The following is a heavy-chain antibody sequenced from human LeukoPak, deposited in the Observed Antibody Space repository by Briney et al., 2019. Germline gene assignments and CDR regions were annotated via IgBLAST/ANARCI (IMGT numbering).Heavy chain of an antibody. Sequence: SETLSLTCTVSGGSITSYYWAWLRQPPGKGLEWIGYLYYSGYSNYNPSLKSRVSISVDTSKNQFSLKLSSVTAADTAVYYCARTVDTAMVLFVYWGQGTLVTVSS. CDR2: LYYSGYS. CDR1: GGSITSYY. CDR3: ARTVDTAMVLFVY. J-gene: IGHJ4*02. D-gene: IGHD5-18*01. V-gene: IGHV4-59*08.